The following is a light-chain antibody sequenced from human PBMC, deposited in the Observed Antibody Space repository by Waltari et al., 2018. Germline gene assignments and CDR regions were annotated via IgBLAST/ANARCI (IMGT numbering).Light chain of an antibody. CDR2: GAS. Sequence: EIVLMQSPGTLSLSPEERATLSCRASQSLGSTYLAWYQQKPGQAPRLLIYGASSRATGIPDRFSGSGSGTDFTLSISRLEPEDSAVYYCQQYGRSPYTFGQGTKLEIK. V-gene: IGKV3-20*01. CDR3: QQYGRSPYT. CDR1: QSLGSTY. J-gene: IGKJ2*01.